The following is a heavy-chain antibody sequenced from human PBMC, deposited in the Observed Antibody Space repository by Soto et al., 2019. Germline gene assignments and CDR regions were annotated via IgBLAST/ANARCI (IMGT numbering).Heavy chain of an antibody. CDR2: ISAGGRST. Sequence: GSLLLACAASGFTFSNYAMSWVRQAPGKGLEWVSTISAGGRSTYYTDSVKGRFVISRDNSKNTLYLQVTSLRAEDTAVYYCAKDSDFSAHYFDYWGQGTLVTVSS. CDR1: GFTFSNYA. CDR3: AKDSDFSAHYFDY. V-gene: IGHV3-23*01. J-gene: IGHJ4*02. D-gene: IGHD3-3*01.